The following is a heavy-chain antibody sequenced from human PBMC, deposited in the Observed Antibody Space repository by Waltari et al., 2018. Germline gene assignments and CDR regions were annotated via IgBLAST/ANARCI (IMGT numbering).Heavy chain of an antibody. D-gene: IGHD6-13*01. CDR3: ARPRSGYSMDHFDS. CDR2: IYHSGRT. Sequence: QVQLQESGPGLVKPSETLSVTCSVSGGSINTHYWSWTRQPPGKGLEWIGNIYHSGRTYFNPSLQSRVTISVDMSKNQFSLQLSSVTAADTAVYFCARPRSGYSMDHFDSWGQGVLVTVSS. V-gene: IGHV4-59*11. J-gene: IGHJ4*02. CDR1: GGSINTHY.